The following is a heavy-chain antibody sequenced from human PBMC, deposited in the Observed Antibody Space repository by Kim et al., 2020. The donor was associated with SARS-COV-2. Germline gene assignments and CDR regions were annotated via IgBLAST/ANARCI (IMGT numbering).Heavy chain of an antibody. D-gene: IGHD2-8*01. Sequence: GESLKISCKGSGFSFISSWIGWVRQKPGKGLEWLGIMYPGDSDTKYSPSFQGQVTISVDKSISTAFLEWSSLKASDTAMYYCARHRGYANGYSPYFEYWG. J-gene: IGHJ4*01. CDR2: MYPGDSDT. CDR1: GFSFISSW. CDR3: ARHRGYANGYSPYFEY. V-gene: IGHV5-51*01.